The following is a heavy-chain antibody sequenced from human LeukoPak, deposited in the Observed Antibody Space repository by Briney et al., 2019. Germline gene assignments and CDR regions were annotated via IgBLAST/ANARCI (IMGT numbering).Heavy chain of an antibody. Sequence: VKVSCKVSGYTFTDYYMHWVQQAPGKGLEWMGLVDPEDGETIYAEKFQGRVTITADTSTDTAYMELSSLRSEDTAVYYCATGFSSSSPALDPWGQGTLVTVSS. CDR3: ATGFSSSSPALDP. CDR2: VDPEDGET. D-gene: IGHD6-6*01. CDR1: GYTFTDYY. J-gene: IGHJ5*02. V-gene: IGHV1-69-2*01.